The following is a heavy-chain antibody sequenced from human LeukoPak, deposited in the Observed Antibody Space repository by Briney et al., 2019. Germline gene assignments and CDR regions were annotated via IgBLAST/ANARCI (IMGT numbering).Heavy chain of an antibody. D-gene: IGHD5-18*01. CDR1: GFTFSSYA. CDR3: AKDLQADTAMVWDY. CDR2: ISGSGGST. V-gene: IGHV3-23*01. Sequence: GGSLRLPCAASGFTFSSYAMSWVRQAPGKGLEWVSAISGSGGSTYYADSVKGRFTISRDNSKNTLYLQMNSLRAEDTAVYYCAKDLQADTAMVWDYWGQGTLVTVSS. J-gene: IGHJ4*02.